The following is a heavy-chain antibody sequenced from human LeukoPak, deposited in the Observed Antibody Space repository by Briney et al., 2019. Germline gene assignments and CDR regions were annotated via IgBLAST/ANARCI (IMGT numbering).Heavy chain of an antibody. J-gene: IGHJ4*02. V-gene: IGHV4-30-2*01. CDR1: GGSISSGGYS. D-gene: IGHD3-3*01. CDR2: IYHSGST. CDR3: ARDHPVRDSV. Sequence: KSSQTLSLTCAVSGGSISSGGYSWSWIRQPPGKGLEWIGYIYHSGSTYYNPSLKSRVTISVDTSKNQFSLKLSSVTAADTAVYYCARDHPVRDSVWGQGTLVTVSS.